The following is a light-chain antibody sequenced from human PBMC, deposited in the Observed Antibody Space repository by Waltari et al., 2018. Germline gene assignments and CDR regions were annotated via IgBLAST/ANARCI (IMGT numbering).Light chain of an antibody. CDR2: LGS. CDR3: MQSLQTLWT. J-gene: IGKJ1*01. CDR1: RSLIHRNGNND. V-gene: IGKV2-28*01. Sequence: DIVVTQSPLSLPVTPGEPASFSCRSSRSLIHRNGNNDLDWYFQKQGQSPHLLIYLGSNRASVVPDRFSGSGSGTDFTLRISRVEAEDVGVYYCMQSLQTLWTFGPGTKVEIK.